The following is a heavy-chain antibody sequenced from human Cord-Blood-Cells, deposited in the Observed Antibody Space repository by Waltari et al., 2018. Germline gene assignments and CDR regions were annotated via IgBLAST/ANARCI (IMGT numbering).Heavy chain of an antibody. CDR1: GGSISSSSYY. D-gene: IGHD2-15*01. CDR3: ARPQGICSGGSCYSDAFDI. V-gene: IGHV4-39*01. CDR2: IYYSGST. Sequence: QLQLQESGPGLVKPSETLSLTCTVSGGSISSSSYYWGWIRQPPGKGLEWIGSIYYSGSTYYNPPLKGRVTRSVDTSKNQFSLKLSSVTAADTAVYYCARPQGICSGGSCYSDAFDIWGQGTMVTVSS. J-gene: IGHJ3*02.